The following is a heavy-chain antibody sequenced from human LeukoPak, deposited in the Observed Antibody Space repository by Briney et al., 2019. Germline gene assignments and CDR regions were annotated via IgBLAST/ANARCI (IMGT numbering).Heavy chain of an antibody. J-gene: IGHJ4*02. D-gene: IGHD2-15*01. Sequence: GGSLRLSCAASGFTFSSYWMHWVRQAPGKGLVWVSRINSDGSSTSYADSVKGRFTISRDNSKNTLYLQMNSLRAEDTAVYYCARDQSSGGRWLDYWGRGTLVTVSS. CDR3: ARDQSSGGRWLDY. CDR2: INSDGSST. CDR1: GFTFSSYW. V-gene: IGHV3-74*01.